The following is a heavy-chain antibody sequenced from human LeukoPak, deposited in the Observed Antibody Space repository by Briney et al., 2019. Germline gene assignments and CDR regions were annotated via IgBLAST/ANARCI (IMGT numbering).Heavy chain of an antibody. CDR1: GYTFTSYD. CDR2: MNPNSGNT. V-gene: IGHV1-8*03. CDR3: AREFHEWIQLWPLADYYYYMDV. Sequence: ASVKVSCKASGYTFTSYDINWVRQATGQGLEWMGWMNPNSGNTGYAQKFQGRVTITRNTSISTDYMELSSLRSEDTAVYYCAREFHEWIQLWPLADYYYYMDVWGKGTTVTVSS. J-gene: IGHJ6*03. D-gene: IGHD5-18*01.